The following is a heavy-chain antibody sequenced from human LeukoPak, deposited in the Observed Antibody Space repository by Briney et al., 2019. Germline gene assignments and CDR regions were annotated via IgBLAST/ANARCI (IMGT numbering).Heavy chain of an antibody. D-gene: IGHD6-13*01. CDR1: GFKFDDYG. V-gene: IGHV3-30*03. Sequence: GGSLRLSCTASGFKFDDYGMTWVRQAPGKGLEWVAVISYDGSNKYYADSVKGRFTISRDNSKNTLYLQMNSLRAEDTAVYYCAREGIWGQGTLVTVSS. CDR2: ISYDGSNK. J-gene: IGHJ4*02. CDR3: AREGI.